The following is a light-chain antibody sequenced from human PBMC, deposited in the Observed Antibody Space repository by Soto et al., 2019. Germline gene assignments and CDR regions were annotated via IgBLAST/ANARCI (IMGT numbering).Light chain of an antibody. V-gene: IGLV2-23*01. CDR3: CSYAGSRTYV. CDR2: EGS. Sequence: QSALTQPASVSGSPGQSITISCTGTSSDVGRYNLVSWYQQHPGKAPKLMIYEGSERPSGVSNRFSGSKSGNTASLTISGLQAEDEADYYCCSYAGSRTYVFGTGTKVTVL. CDR1: SSDVGRYNL. J-gene: IGLJ1*01.